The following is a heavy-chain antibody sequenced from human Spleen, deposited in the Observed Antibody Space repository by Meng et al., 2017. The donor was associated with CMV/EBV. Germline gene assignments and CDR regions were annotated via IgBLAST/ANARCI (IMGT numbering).Heavy chain of an antibody. CDR2: IHYSGST. D-gene: IGHD3-10*01. V-gene: IGHV4-61*01. Sequence: GSLRLSCTVSGGSVSSDSYYWSWIRQPPGKGLESIGFIHYSGSTNYNPSLMSRVTISLDTSKNQFSLKLSSVTAADTAVYYCATSPGYPREFGYWGQGTLVTVSS. CDR1: GGSVSSDSYY. CDR3: ATSPGYPREFGY. J-gene: IGHJ4*02.